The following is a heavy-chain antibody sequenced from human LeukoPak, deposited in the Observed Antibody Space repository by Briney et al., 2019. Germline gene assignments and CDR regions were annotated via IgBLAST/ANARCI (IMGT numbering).Heavy chain of an antibody. CDR2: ISSSGSTI. D-gene: IGHD1-20*01. CDR1: GLPFGVYA. J-gene: IGHJ4*02. CDR3: ARDGDNWNDNALDY. V-gene: IGHV3-48*03. Sequence: GGPWSFPVTPPGLPFGVYAINWARQAQGKGLEWVSYISSSGSTIYYADSVKGRFTISRDNAKNSLYLQMNSLRAEDTAVYYCARDGDNWNDNALDYWGQGTLVTVSS.